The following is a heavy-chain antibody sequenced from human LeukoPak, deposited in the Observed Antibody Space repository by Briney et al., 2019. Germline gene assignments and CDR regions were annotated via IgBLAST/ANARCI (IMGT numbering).Heavy chain of an antibody. V-gene: IGHV5-51*01. CDR2: IYPGDSDT. CDR3: ARLRSGYGESNWFDP. J-gene: IGHJ5*02. Sequence: GESLKISCKGSGYSFTSYWIGWVRQMPGKGLEWMGIIYPGDSDTRYSPSFQGQVTISADKSISTAYLQWSSLKASDTAMYYCARLRSGYGESNWFDPWGQGTLVTVSS. CDR1: GYSFTSYW. D-gene: IGHD5-12*01.